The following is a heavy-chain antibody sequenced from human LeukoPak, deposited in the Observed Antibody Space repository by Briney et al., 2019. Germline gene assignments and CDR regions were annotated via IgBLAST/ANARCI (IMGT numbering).Heavy chain of an antibody. V-gene: IGHV4-39*07. CDR3: ARGRYNSKTDFDY. CDR1: GDSISSSDYY. J-gene: IGHJ4*02. Sequence: SETLSLTCTVSGDSISSSDYYWGWLRQPPGKGLEWIGSINCSGKIYYNPSLKSLVTISLNSYNNQFSQMLIPISAAAPAVYCCARGRYNSKTDFDYWGQGTLVSVSS. CDR2: INCSGKI. D-gene: IGHD3-16*02.